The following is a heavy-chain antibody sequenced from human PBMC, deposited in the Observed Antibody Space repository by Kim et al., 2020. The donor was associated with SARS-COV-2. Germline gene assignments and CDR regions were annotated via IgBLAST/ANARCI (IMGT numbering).Heavy chain of an antibody. CDR3: ATVALEYFQH. Sequence: SVKVSCKASGGTFSSYAISWVRQAPGQGLEWMGGIIPIFGTANYAQKFQGRVTITADESTSTAYMELSSLRAEDTAVYYCATVALEYFQHWGQGTLVTVSS. J-gene: IGHJ1*01. CDR1: GGTFSSYA. V-gene: IGHV1-69*13. CDR2: IIPIFGTA.